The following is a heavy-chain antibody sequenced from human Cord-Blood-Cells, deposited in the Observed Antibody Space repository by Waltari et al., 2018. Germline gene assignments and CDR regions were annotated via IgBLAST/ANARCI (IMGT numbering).Heavy chain of an antibody. D-gene: IGHD6-6*01. Sequence: QLQLQESGPGLVKPSETLSLTCTVSGGSISSSSYYWGWIRQPPGKGLEWIGSIYYSGSTYHNPSLKSRVTISVDTSKNQFSLKLSSVTAADTAVYYCASEYSSSSNWFDPWGQGTLVTVSS. CDR3: ASEYSSSSNWFDP. CDR2: IYYSGST. CDR1: GGSISSSSYY. V-gene: IGHV4-39*01. J-gene: IGHJ5*02.